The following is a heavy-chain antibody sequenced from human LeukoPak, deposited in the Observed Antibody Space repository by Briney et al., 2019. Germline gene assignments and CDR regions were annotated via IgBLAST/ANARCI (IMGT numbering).Heavy chain of an antibody. CDR1: GGSFSTHY. D-gene: IGHD6-13*01. J-gene: IGHJ6*02. Sequence: SGTLSLTCAVYGGSFSTHYWSWIRQSPAKGLEWIGEINHSGTTNYNPSLMSRVTISVDTSKNQFSLKLTSVTAADAAVYYCARKLGKGLRMVYFYYGMDVWGQGTTVTVSS. CDR2: INHSGTT. CDR3: ARKLGKGLRMVYFYYGMDV. V-gene: IGHV4-34*01.